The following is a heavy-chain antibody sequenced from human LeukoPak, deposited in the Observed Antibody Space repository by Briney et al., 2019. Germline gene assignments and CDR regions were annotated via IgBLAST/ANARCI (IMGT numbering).Heavy chain of an antibody. V-gene: IGHV5-51*01. Sequence: GESLKISCKGSGYTFTNYWIGWVRQMPGKGLEWMGIIYPGDSDTRYSPSFQGQVTISADKSISTAYLQWSSLKASDTAMYYCASSEGHHDYGDYLYYFDYWGQGTLVTVSS. CDR3: ASSEGHHDYGDYLYYFDY. J-gene: IGHJ4*02. CDR2: IYPGDSDT. CDR1: GYTFTNYW. D-gene: IGHD4-17*01.